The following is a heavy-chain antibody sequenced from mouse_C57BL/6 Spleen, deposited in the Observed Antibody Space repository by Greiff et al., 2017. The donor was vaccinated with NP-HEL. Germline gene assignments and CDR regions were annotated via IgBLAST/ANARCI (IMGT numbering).Heavy chain of an antibody. CDR1: GYTFTSYW. J-gene: IGHJ3*01. CDR3: ARPYYGSSWFAY. CDR2: LNPSTGGT. D-gene: IGHD1-1*01. V-gene: IGHV1-53*01. Sequence: QVQLQQPGTELVKPGASVKLSCKASGYTFTSYWMHWVKQRPGQGLEWIGNLNPSTGGTNYNEKFKSKATLTVDTSSSTAYMQRSSLTSEDSAVYYCARPYYGSSWFAYWGQGTLVTVSA.